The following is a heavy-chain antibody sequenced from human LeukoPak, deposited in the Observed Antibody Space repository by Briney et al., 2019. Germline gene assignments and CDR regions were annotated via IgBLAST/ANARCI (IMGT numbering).Heavy chain of an antibody. J-gene: IGHJ5*02. CDR1: GFTFSDYG. D-gene: IGHD6-19*01. V-gene: IGHV3-23*01. Sequence: PGGSLRLSCAASGFTFSDYGMTWVRQAPGNGLEWVSAISDSGGSTHYADSVKGRFTISRDNSKNTLYLQMNSLRADDTAVYYCAKISSGWYPAWFDPWGQGTLVTVSS. CDR2: ISDSGGST. CDR3: AKISSGWYPAWFDP.